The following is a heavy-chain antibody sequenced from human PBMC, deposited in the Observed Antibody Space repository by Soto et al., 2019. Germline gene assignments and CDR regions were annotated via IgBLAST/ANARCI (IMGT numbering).Heavy chain of an antibody. Sequence: SETLSLTCTVSGGSISSSSYYWGWIRQPPVKGLEWIGSIYYSGSTYYNPSLKSRVTISVDTSKNQFSLKLSSVTAADTAVYYCARHTPAISISDHWGQGTLVTVS. CDR3: ARHTPAISISDH. V-gene: IGHV4-39*01. D-gene: IGHD2-15*01. CDR1: GGSISSSSYY. J-gene: IGHJ4*02. CDR2: IYYSGST.